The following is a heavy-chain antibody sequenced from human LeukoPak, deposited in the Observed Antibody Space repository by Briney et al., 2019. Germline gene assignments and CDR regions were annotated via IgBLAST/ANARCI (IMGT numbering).Heavy chain of an antibody. D-gene: IGHD6-6*01. CDR2: INHSGST. CDR3: ARAKRREYSSSFVDY. V-gene: IGHV4-34*01. Sequence: SETLSLTCAVYGGSFSGYYWSWIRQPPGKGLEWIGEINHSGSTNYNPSLTSRVTISVDTSKNQFSLKLSSVTAADTAVYYCARAKRREYSSSFVDYWGQGTLVTVSS. CDR1: GGSFSGYY. J-gene: IGHJ4*02.